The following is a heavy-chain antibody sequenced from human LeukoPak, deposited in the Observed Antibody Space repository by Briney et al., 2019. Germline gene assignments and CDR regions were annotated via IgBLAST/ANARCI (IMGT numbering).Heavy chain of an antibody. CDR1: GFTFSDYY. CDR3: ARDLGYYDSSGYSLYNWFDP. J-gene: IGHJ5*02. Sequence: GGSLRLSCAASGFTFSDYYMSWIRQAPGKGLEWVSYISSSGSTIYYADSVKGRFTISRDNAKNSLYLQMNSLRAEDTAVCYCARDLGYYDSSGYSLYNWFDPWGQGTLVTVSS. D-gene: IGHD3-22*01. V-gene: IGHV3-11*01. CDR2: ISSSGSTI.